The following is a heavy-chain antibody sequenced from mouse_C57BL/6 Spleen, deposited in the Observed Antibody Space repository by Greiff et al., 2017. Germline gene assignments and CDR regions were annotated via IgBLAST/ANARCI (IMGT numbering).Heavy chain of an antibody. Sequence: EVQVVESGGGLVKPGGSLKLSCAASGFTFSSYAMSWVRQTPEKRLEWVATISDGGSYTYYPDNVKGRFTISRDNAKNNLYLQMSHLKSEDTAMYYCARERTIVTTRAMDYWGQGTSVTVSS. J-gene: IGHJ4*01. CDR1: GFTFSSYA. D-gene: IGHD2-5*01. CDR3: ARERTIVTTRAMDY. V-gene: IGHV5-4*01. CDR2: ISDGGSYT.